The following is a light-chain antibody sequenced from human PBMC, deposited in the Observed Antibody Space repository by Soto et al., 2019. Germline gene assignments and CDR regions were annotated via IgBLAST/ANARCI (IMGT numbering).Light chain of an antibody. CDR2: DVS. CDR1: RSDVGSYNG. J-gene: IGLJ1*01. CDR3: SSYTISSTYV. Sequence: QSALTQPPSVSGSPGQSVTISCTGTRSDVGSYNGVSWYQQPPGTAPKLMIYDVSNRPSGVPDRFAGSKSGNTASLTISGLQAEDEGAYYCSSYTISSTYVFGTVTTLTVL. V-gene: IGLV2-18*02.